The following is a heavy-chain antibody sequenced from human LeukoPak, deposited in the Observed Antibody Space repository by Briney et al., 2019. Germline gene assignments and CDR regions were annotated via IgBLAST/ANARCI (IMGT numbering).Heavy chain of an antibody. D-gene: IGHD1-1*01. CDR2: IRPDGRST. V-gene: IGHV3-30*02. CDR3: TTSLLDH. Sequence: GGSLRLSCAASGFTFSSYGMHWVRQTPGKGLEWVAYIRPDGRSTFYLDAVEGRFTISRDNSRNTVFLQMTNLRHEDTALYYCTTSLLDHWGQGALVPVTS. CDR1: GFTFSSYG. J-gene: IGHJ5*02.